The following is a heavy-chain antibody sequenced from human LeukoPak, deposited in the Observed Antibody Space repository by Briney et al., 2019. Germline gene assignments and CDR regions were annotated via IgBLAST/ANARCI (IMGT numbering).Heavy chain of an antibody. J-gene: IGHJ4*02. V-gene: IGHV4-30-2*01. Sequence: ASEPLSLTCTVSGGSISSGGYSWSWIRQPPGKGLEWIGYIYHSGSTYHNPSLKSRVTISVDRSKNQFSLKLSSVTAADTAVYYCARWKDSSGYFDYWGQGTLVTVSS. CDR3: ARWKDSSGYFDY. D-gene: IGHD3-22*01. CDR1: GGSISSGGYS. CDR2: IYHSGST.